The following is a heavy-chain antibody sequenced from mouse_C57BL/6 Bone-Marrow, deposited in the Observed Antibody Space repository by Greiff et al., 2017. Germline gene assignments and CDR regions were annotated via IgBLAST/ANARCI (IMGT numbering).Heavy chain of an antibody. CDR3: ARRGWLLLEDYAMDY. Sequence: VQLQQSGAELVRPGTSVKMSCKASGYTFTNYWIGWAKQRPGHGLEWIGDIYPGGGYTNYNEKFKGKATLTADKSSSTAYMQFSSLTSEDSAIYYCARRGWLLLEDYAMDYWGQGTSVTVFS. CDR2: IYPGGGYT. CDR1: GYTFTNYW. D-gene: IGHD2-3*01. J-gene: IGHJ4*01. V-gene: IGHV1-63*01.